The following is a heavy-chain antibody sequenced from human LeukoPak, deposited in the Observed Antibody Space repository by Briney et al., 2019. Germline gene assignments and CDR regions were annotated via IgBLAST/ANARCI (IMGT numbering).Heavy chain of an antibody. Sequence: ASVKVSCKASGYTFTGYYMHWVRQAPGQGLEWMGWINPNSGGTNYAQKFQGRVTMTRGTSISTAYMELSRLRSDDTAVYYCARDIGFGVVIPTDPWGQGTLVTVSS. V-gene: IGHV1-2*02. D-gene: IGHD3-3*01. J-gene: IGHJ5*02. CDR2: INPNSGGT. CDR1: GYTFTGYY. CDR3: ARDIGFGVVIPTDP.